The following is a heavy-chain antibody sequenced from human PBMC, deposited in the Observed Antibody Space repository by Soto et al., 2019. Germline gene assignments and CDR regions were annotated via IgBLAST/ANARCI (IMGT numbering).Heavy chain of an antibody. Sequence: QTGGSLRLSCAASGFGFSSYAMSWVRQAPGKELEWVSGITPGGGTTNYADSVKGRFTISRDNSNNTLYLETNSLRVEDTAIYYCAKDRGGEFTSSRYFDYWGQGTLVTVSS. V-gene: IGHV3-23*01. J-gene: IGHJ4*02. CDR3: AKDRGGEFTSSRYFDY. CDR1: GFGFSSYA. D-gene: IGHD3-16*01. CDR2: ITPGGGTT.